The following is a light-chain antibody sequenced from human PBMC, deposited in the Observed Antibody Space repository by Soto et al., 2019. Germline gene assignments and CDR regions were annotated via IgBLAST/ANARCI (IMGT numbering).Light chain of an antibody. CDR3: EQYNIYSQGWT. Sequence: DIQMTQSPSTLSASVGDRVTITCRASQSISSWLAWYQQKPGKAPKLLIYDASSLESGVPSRFSRSGSGTEFTLTISSLQPDDFATYYCEQYNIYSQGWTFGQETKVEIK. V-gene: IGKV1-5*01. CDR1: QSISSW. J-gene: IGKJ1*01. CDR2: DAS.